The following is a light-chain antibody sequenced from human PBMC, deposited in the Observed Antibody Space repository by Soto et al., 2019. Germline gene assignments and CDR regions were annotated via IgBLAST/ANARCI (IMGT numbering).Light chain of an antibody. CDR2: DAF. V-gene: IGKV3-11*01. J-gene: IGKJ1*01. CDR1: QSVTTY. Sequence: EIVLTQSPSTLSLSPGERATLSCRASQSVTTYLAWYQQKPGQSPTLLIYDAFNRATGIPARFSGSGSGTDFTLTISSLEPEDFAVYYCQHRSSWPRTFGQGTKVEI. CDR3: QHRSSWPRT.